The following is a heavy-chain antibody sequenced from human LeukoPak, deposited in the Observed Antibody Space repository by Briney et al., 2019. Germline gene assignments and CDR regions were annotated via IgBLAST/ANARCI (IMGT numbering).Heavy chain of an antibody. D-gene: IGHD6-13*01. Sequence: ASVKVSCKASGYTFTSYYMHWVRQAPGQGLEWMGIINPSGGSTSYAQKFQGRVTMTRDTSTSTVYMELSSLRSEDTAVYYCARGLPNRSWHSSSWPLGYWGQGTLVTVSS. CDR1: GYTFTSYY. CDR3: ARGLPNRSWHSSSWPLGY. J-gene: IGHJ4*02. CDR2: INPSGGST. V-gene: IGHV1-46*01.